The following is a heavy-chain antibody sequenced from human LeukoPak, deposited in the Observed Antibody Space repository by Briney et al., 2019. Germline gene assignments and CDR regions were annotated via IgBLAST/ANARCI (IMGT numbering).Heavy chain of an antibody. CDR2: IRYDENNK. D-gene: IGHD2-2*02. CDR3: AKPGKYCSSTSCYTHFDY. Sequence: GSLRLSCAASGFTFSSYGMHWVRQAPGKGLAWVAFIRYDENNKYYADSVKGRFTISRDNSKNTLYLQMNSLRAEDTAVYYCAKPGKYCSSTSCYTHFDYWGQGTLVTVSS. V-gene: IGHV3-30*02. CDR1: GFTFSSYG. J-gene: IGHJ4*02.